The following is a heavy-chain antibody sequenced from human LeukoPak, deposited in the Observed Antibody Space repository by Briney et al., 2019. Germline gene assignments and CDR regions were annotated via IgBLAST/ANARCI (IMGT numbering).Heavy chain of an antibody. J-gene: IGHJ3*02. CDR3: ARVATVTNDAFDI. D-gene: IGHD4-17*01. CDR1: GGSIGSYY. V-gene: IGHV4-4*07. Sequence: SETLSLTCTVSGGSIGSYYWSWIRQPAGKGLEWIGRIYTSGSTNYNPSLKSRVTMSVDTSKNQFSLKLSSVTAADTAVYYCARVATVTNDAFDIWGQGTMVTVSS. CDR2: IYTSGST.